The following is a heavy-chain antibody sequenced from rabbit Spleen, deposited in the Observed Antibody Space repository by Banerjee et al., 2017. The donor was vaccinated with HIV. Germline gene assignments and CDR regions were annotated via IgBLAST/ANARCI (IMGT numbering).Heavy chain of an antibody. J-gene: IGHJ2*01. V-gene: IGHV1S44*01. Sequence: QSVEESGGRLVTPGGSLTLTCTVSGIDLSRYAMGWVRQAPGKGLEYIGIIVSSDGSAAYASWAKGRFIIFKTSSTTVDLKMTSLTTEDTAMYFCARNLFAPWGPGTLVTVS. CDR1: GIDLSRYA. CDR3: ARNLFAP. CDR2: IVSSDGSA.